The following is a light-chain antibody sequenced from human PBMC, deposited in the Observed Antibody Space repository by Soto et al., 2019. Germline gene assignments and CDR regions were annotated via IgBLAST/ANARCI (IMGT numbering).Light chain of an antibody. V-gene: IGLV2-8*01. Sequence: QPVLTQPPSASGSPGQSVTISCTGTSSDVGGYNYVSWYQQHLGQAPKIMIYEVTKRPSGVPDRFSGSKSGNTASLTVSGLQAEDEADYYCSSFGGSNNYVFGTGTKLTVL. CDR3: SSFGGSNNYV. J-gene: IGLJ1*01. CDR1: SSDVGGYNY. CDR2: EVT.